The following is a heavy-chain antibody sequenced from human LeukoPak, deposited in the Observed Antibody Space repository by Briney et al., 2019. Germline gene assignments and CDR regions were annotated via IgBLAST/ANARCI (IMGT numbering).Heavy chain of an antibody. CDR1: GFTFSSYT. CDR2: ISYDGSNK. D-gene: IGHD3-10*01. Sequence: PGGSLRLSCAASGFTFSSYTMHWVRQAPGKGLEWVAVISYDGSNKYYADSVKGRFTISRDNSKNTLYLQMNSLRAEDTAVYYCARDPHITMVRGVIIDYYGMDVWGQGTTVTVSS. CDR3: ARDPHITMVRGVIIDYYGMDV. J-gene: IGHJ6*02. V-gene: IGHV3-30-3*01.